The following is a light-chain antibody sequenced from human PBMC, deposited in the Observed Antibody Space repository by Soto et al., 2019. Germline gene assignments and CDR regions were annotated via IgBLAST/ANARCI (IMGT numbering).Light chain of an antibody. CDR3: SSYTSSSTPLV. V-gene: IGLV2-14*01. CDR1: SSDVGGYNY. CDR2: DVT. J-gene: IGLJ3*02. Sequence: ALTQPASVSGSPGQSITISCTGPSSDVGGYNYVSWYQQHPGKAPKLMIYDVTNRPSGVANRFSGSKSGNTASLTISGLQAEDEADYYCSSYTSSSTPLVFGGGTKLTVL.